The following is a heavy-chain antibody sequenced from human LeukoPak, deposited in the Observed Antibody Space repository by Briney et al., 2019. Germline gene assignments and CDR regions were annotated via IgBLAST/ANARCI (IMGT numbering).Heavy chain of an antibody. CDR2: ISWNSGNI. D-gene: IGHD5-18*01. CDR3: AKGRGYNYGYIFGYFDY. V-gene: IGHV3-9*01. J-gene: IGHJ4*02. CDR1: GFTFADYA. Sequence: SGRSLRLSCAASGFTFADYAMHWVRQTPGKGLEWVSGISWNSGNIDYADSVKGRFTISRDNAKNSLYLQMNSLRAEDTALYYCAKGRGYNYGYIFGYFDYWGQGTLVTVSS.